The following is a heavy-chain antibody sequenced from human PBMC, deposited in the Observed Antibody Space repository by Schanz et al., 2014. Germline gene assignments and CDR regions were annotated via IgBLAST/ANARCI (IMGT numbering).Heavy chain of an antibody. V-gene: IGHV3-33*06. Sequence: QAQLAESGGGVVQPGRSLRLSCVASGFTFISYDIHWVRQAPGKGLEWGAVIRDDGRNKNFVESVKGRFTISRDNLKNTIYLQMNNLRAEDTAVYYCAKDRRLPYYGTGSYFDYWGQGTLVAVSS. CDR3: AKDRRLPYYGTGSYFDY. CDR1: GFTFISYD. D-gene: IGHD3-22*01. CDR2: IRDDGRNK. J-gene: IGHJ4*02.